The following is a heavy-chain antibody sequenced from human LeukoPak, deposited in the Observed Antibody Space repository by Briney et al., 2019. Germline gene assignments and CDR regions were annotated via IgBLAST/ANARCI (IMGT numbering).Heavy chain of an antibody. CDR1: GFTFSSYW. CDR2: IKQDGSEK. V-gene: IGHV3-7*01. D-gene: IGHD3-10*01. Sequence: GGSLRLSCAASGFTFSSYWMSWVRQAPGKGLEWVANIKQDGSEKYYVDSVKGRFTISRDNTKTSLYLQMNSLRAEDTAVYYCASGYGSGSYYVGGPTCFDYWGQGTLVTVSS. CDR3: ASGYGSGSYYVGGPTCFDY. J-gene: IGHJ4*02.